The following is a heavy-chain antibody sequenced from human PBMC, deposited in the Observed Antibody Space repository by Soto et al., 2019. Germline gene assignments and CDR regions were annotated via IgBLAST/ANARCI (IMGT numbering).Heavy chain of an antibody. Sequence: QVVESGGGLVQPGGSLRLSCAASEFTFSSFWMTWVRQAPGKGLEWVANIKQDGSEKYYVDSVKGRFTISRDNAKNALYLQMNSLRADDTAVYDCARDRGWFGPWGQGSLVTVSS. V-gene: IGHV3-7*01. CDR3: ARDRGWFGP. J-gene: IGHJ5*02. D-gene: IGHD2-15*01. CDR1: EFTFSSFW. CDR2: IKQDGSEK.